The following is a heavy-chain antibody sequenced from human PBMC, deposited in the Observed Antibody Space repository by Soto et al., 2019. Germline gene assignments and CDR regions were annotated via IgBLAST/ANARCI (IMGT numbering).Heavy chain of an antibody. J-gene: IGHJ4*02. CDR1: GYSISSRNW. CDR2: IYYSGTT. D-gene: IGHD1-26*01. Sequence: SETLSLTCAVFGYSISSRNWWGWIRQPPGKGLEWIGYIYYSGTTYYNPSLKSRVTMSVDTSKNQFSLKLTSVTAVDAAVYYCARREIQGPIDYWGQGTLVTVPQ. CDR3: ARREIQGPIDY. V-gene: IGHV4-28*01.